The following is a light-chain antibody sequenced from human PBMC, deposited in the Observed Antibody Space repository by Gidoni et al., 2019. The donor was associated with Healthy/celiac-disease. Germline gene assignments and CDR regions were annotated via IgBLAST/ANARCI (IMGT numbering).Light chain of an antibody. CDR1: QSVSSN. CDR2: GAS. V-gene: IGKV3-15*01. Sequence: EIVMTQSPATLSVSPGERATPSGRASQSVSSNLAWYQQKPGQAPRLRIYGASTRATGIPARFSGSGSGTEFTLTISSLQSEDFAVYYCQQYNNWPPLTFGGGTKVEIK. CDR3: QQYNNWPPLT. J-gene: IGKJ4*01.